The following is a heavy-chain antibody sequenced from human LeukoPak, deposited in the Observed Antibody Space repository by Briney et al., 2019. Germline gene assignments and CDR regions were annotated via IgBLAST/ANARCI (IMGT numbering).Heavy chain of an antibody. V-gene: IGHV3-74*01. Sequence: GESPRLSCAASGFTFSSYWMHWVRQVPGKGLAWVSRIAGDGTNTNYADSVKGRFTISRDNAKNTLYLQMNSLGAEDTAVYYCARISYHSSGYFDYWGQGTLVTVSS. J-gene: IGHJ4*02. CDR3: ARISYHSSGYFDY. CDR1: GFTFSSYW. CDR2: IAGDGTNT. D-gene: IGHD3-22*01.